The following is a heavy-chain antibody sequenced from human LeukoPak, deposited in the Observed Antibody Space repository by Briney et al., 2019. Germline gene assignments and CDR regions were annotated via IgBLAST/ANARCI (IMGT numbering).Heavy chain of an antibody. CDR1: GFTFSTYA. Sequence: GGSLRLSCAASGFTFSTYAMSWVRQAPGKGLEWVSVISGSGSSTYYADSVKGRFTISRDNSKNSLYLQMNSLRAEDTAVYYCARDLGSANWFDPWGQGTLVTVSS. D-gene: IGHD3-10*01. J-gene: IGHJ5*02. V-gene: IGHV3-23*01. CDR2: ISGSGSST. CDR3: ARDLGSANWFDP.